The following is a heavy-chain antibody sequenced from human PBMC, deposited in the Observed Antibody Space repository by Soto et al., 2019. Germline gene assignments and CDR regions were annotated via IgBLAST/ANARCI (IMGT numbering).Heavy chain of an antibody. CDR2: IIPIFGTA. CDR3: AGQYYFDSCGYLGAFDI. CDR1: GGTFSSYA. J-gene: IGHJ3*02. D-gene: IGHD3-22*01. Sequence: QVQLVQSGAEVKKPGSSVKVSCKASGGTFSSYAISWVRQAPGQGLEWMGGIIPIFGTANYAQKFQGRVTITADKSTNTAYMGLSSLRSEDTAVYYCAGQYYFDSCGYLGAFDIWGQGTMVTVSS. V-gene: IGHV1-69*06.